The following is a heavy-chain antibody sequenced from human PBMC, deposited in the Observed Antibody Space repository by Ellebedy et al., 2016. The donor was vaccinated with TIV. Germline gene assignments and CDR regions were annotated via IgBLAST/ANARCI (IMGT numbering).Heavy chain of an antibody. CDR1: RFSFRSYW. CDR2: INQEGSER. Sequence: GGSLRLSCAASRFSFRSYWMSWVRQAPGKGLEWVANINQEGSERHYVDSVKGRFTISRDNVKNSLYLQVNRLRAEDTAVYYCATDGSYGDYLSPQHAFTIWGQGTMVTVSS. CDR3: ATDGSYGDYLSPQHAFTI. J-gene: IGHJ3*02. V-gene: IGHV3-7*01. D-gene: IGHD4-17*01.